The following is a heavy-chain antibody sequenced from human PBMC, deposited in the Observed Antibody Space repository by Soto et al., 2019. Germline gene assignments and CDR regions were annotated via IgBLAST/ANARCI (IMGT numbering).Heavy chain of an antibody. V-gene: IGHV3-23*01. CDR2: ISSGGGGT. J-gene: IGHJ4*02. D-gene: IGHD1-26*01. CDR1: GITFSSYA. Sequence: EVQLLESGGGLVQPGGSLTLSCAASGITFSSYAMRWVRQAPGKGLDWVSSISSGGGGTYHADSVKGRFTISRDNFKNTLNLQMNSLRAEDTAVYYCAKETSGRWDYWGQGTLVTVSS. CDR3: AKETSGRWDY.